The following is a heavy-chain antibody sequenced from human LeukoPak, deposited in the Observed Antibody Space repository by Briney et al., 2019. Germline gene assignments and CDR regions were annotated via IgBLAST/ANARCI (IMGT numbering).Heavy chain of an antibody. CDR2: IYHRRST. Sequence: PSETLSLTCTVSGGSISSSSYYWGWIRQPPGKGLEWIGSIYHRRSTYYNPSLKSRVTISVDTSKNQFSLKLSSVTAAGTAVYYCASSSSGWYYYYFDYWGQGTLVTVSS. J-gene: IGHJ4*02. D-gene: IGHD6-19*01. CDR1: GGSISSSSYY. CDR3: ASSSSGWYYYYFDY. V-gene: IGHV4-39*07.